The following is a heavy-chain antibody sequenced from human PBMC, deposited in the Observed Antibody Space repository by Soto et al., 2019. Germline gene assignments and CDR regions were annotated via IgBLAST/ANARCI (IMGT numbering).Heavy chain of an antibody. Sequence: GGSLRLSCAASEFTFNTYAMHWVRQAPGKGLEWVAVIAYGGNNKYYADSVKGRFTISRDNSKNTLYLQMNSLRAEDTAVYYCAKVMVRGVIRAPYFDYWGQGTLVTVSS. CDR1: EFTFNTYA. J-gene: IGHJ4*02. CDR3: AKVMVRGVIRAPYFDY. D-gene: IGHD3-10*01. V-gene: IGHV3-30*18. CDR2: IAYGGNNK.